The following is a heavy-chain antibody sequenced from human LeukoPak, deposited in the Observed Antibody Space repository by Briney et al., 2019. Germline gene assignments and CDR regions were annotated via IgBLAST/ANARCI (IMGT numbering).Heavy chain of an antibody. CDR2: INHSGST. V-gene: IGHV4-34*01. CDR3: ARGATAMAH. D-gene: IGHD5-18*01. J-gene: IGHJ4*02. Sequence: SETLSLTCAVYGGSFSGYFWSWIRQPPGKGLEWIGEINHSGSTNYNPSLKSRVTISVDTSKNQFSLKLSSVTAADTAVYYCARGATAMAHWGQGTLVTVSS. CDR1: GGSFSGYF.